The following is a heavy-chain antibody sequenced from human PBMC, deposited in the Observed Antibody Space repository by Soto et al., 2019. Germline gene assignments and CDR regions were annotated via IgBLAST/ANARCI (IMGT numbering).Heavy chain of an antibody. Sequence: QVQLVESGGGVVQPGRSLRLSCAASGFTFSTYGMHWVRQAPGMGLEWVAVIWYDGSHKDYVESVKGRFTISRDNSKNILYLQMNSLRVEDTAVYYCARAVGPFDYWGQGTLVTVSS. CDR1: GFTFSTYG. V-gene: IGHV3-33*01. CDR2: IWYDGSHK. J-gene: IGHJ4*02. D-gene: IGHD1-26*01. CDR3: ARAVGPFDY.